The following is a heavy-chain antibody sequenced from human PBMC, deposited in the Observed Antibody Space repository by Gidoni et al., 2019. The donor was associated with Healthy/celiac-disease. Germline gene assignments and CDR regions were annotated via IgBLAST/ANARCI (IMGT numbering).Heavy chain of an antibody. D-gene: IGHD4-17*01. CDR3: AKDTYGDYSYFDY. J-gene: IGHJ4*02. CDR2: ISGSGGST. Sequence: EVQLLESGGGLVQPGGSLRLSCAASGLPFSSYAMSWVRQAPGKGLEWVSAISGSGGSTYYADSVKGRFTISRDNSKNTLYLQMNSLRAEDTAVYYCAKDTYGDYSYFDYWGQGTLVTVSS. CDR1: GLPFSSYA. V-gene: IGHV3-23*01.